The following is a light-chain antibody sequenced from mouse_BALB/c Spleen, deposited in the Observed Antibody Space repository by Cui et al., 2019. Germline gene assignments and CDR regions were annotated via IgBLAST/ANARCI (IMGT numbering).Light chain of an antibody. CDR3: HQWSSYPWT. V-gene: IGKV4-80*01. J-gene: IGKJ1*01. CDR2: STS. Sequence: IVLTQSPALMSAPLGEEVTLTAMASSIVTYMYWYQQKSRTSPQRFIYSTSTPASGVPSRGSGSGYGSFYSLTICSVEAEDASDYYCHQWSSYPWTFGGGTKLEIK. CDR1: SIVTY.